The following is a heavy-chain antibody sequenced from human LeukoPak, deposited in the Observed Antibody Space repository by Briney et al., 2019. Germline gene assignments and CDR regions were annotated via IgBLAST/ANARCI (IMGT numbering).Heavy chain of an antibody. D-gene: IGHD3-22*01. CDR1: GYSISSGYF. V-gene: IGHV4-38-2*02. CDR2: IYHSGTT. J-gene: IGHJ4*02. CDR3: ARTAYDSSDFYRFDY. Sequence: PSETLSLTCTVSGYSISSGYFWGWIRQPPGKGLEWIGSIYHSGTTYYNPSLKSRVTISVDTSKNQFSLKLRSVTAADTAVYYCARTAYDSSDFYRFDYWGQGTLVTVSS.